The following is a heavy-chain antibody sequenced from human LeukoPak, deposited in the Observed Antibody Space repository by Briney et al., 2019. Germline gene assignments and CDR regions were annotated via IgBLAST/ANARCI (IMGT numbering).Heavy chain of an antibody. J-gene: IGHJ4*02. CDR1: GGSVSNGNFY. Sequence: PSETLSLTCTVSGGSVSNGNFYWSWLRQPPGKALQWIGYIYYTGSAYYSPSLEGRVRISVDTSKNQFSVKLNSVTAADTAVYYCASRPYYYGSRGSEFDYWGQGILVTVSS. V-gene: IGHV4-61*01. D-gene: IGHD3-22*01. CDR2: IYYTGSA. CDR3: ASRPYYYGSRGSEFDY.